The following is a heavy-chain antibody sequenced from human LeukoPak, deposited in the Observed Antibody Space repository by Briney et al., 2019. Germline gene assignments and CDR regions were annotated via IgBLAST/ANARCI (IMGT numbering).Heavy chain of an antibody. Sequence: PGGSLRLSCAANGFTFSSYGMHWVRQAPGKGLEWVAVIWYDGSDKDYADSVKGRFTISRDNSKNTLYLQMNSLRAEDTAVYYCARDTDTFDIWGQGTMVTVSS. V-gene: IGHV3-33*01. CDR3: ARDTDTFDI. J-gene: IGHJ3*02. CDR2: IWYDGSDK. CDR1: GFTFSSYG.